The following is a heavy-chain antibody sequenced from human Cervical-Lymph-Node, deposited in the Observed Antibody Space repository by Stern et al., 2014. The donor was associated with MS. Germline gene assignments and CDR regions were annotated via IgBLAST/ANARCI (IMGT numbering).Heavy chain of an antibody. Sequence: QVQLVESGPGLVKPSQTLSLTCSVSGGSISSGTYYWSWIRQPAGRGLEWIGRIYTSGITYYNPSLKSRVTISADTSRNQLSLKLTSVTAADTAVYYCARVVAYDSSGLQWFDPWGQGTLVTVSS. CDR2: IYTSGIT. CDR3: ARVVAYDSSGLQWFDP. V-gene: IGHV4-61*02. D-gene: IGHD3-22*01. J-gene: IGHJ5*02. CDR1: GGSISSGTYY.